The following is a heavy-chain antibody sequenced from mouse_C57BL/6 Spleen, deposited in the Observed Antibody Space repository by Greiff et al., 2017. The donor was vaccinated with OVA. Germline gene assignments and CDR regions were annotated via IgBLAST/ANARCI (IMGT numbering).Heavy chain of an antibody. CDR1: GYSITSGYY. Sequence: EVKLMESGPGLVKPSQSLSLTCSVTGYSITSGYYWNWIRQFPGNKLEWMGYISYDGSNNYNPSLKNRISITRDTSKNQFFLKLNSVTTEDTATYYCARESLSYWGQGTLVTVSA. D-gene: IGHD6-2*01. CDR3: ARESLSY. V-gene: IGHV3-6*01. CDR2: ISYDGSN. J-gene: IGHJ3*01.